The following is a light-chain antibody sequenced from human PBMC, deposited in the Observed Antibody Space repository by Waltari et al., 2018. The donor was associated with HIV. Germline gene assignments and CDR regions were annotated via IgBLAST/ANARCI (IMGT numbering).Light chain of an antibody. Sequence: SYELTQPPSVSVSPAQTASITCSGANLGDKYACWYQQKPGQSPILVIYQDKKRPSGIPERFSGSNSGNTATLTISGTQPMDEADYYCQAWDSSTFVFGTGTKVTVL. CDR3: QAWDSSTFV. V-gene: IGLV3-1*01. J-gene: IGLJ1*01. CDR1: NLGDKY. CDR2: QDK.